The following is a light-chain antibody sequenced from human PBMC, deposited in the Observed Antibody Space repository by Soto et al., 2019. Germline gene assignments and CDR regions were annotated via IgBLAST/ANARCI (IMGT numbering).Light chain of an antibody. Sequence: QSALTQPASVSGSPGQSITISCTGTSSDVGGYNYVSWYQQHPDKAPKLMIYVVSNRPSGVSNRFSGSKSGNTASLTISGLQAEDEADYYRSSYTSSDTPDVFGTGTKLTVL. CDR2: VVS. V-gene: IGLV2-14*01. CDR1: SSDVGGYNY. J-gene: IGLJ1*01. CDR3: SSYTSSDTPDV.